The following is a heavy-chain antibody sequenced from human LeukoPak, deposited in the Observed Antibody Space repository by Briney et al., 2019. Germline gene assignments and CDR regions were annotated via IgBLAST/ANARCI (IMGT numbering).Heavy chain of an antibody. Sequence: PGGSLRLSCAASGFTFSSYGMHWVRQAPGKGLEWVAVISYDGSNKYYADSVKGRFTISRDNSKNTLHLQMNSLRAEDTAVYYCANSAPYSYGSILSSALDYWGQGTLVTVSS. CDR1: GFTFSSYG. J-gene: IGHJ4*02. CDR2: ISYDGSNK. CDR3: ANSAPYSYGSILSSALDY. D-gene: IGHD5-18*01. V-gene: IGHV3-30*18.